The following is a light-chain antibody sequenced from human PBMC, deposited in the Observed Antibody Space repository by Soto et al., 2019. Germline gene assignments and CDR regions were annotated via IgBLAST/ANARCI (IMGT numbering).Light chain of an antibody. J-gene: IGLJ2*01. CDR1: SRDVGNYNY. CDR2: DVS. CDR3: SSFVSSSALVV. V-gene: IGLV2-14*01. Sequence: QSALTQPASVSGSPGQSITISCTGTSRDVGNYNYVSWYQQHPGKAPKLMIYDVSNRPSGVSDRFSGSKSGNTASLTISGLQAEDEADYYCSSFVSSSALVVFGGGTKLTVL.